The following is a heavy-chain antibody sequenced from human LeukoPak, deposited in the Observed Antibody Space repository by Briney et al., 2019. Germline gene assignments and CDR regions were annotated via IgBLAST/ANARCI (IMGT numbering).Heavy chain of an antibody. J-gene: IGHJ4*02. CDR1: GGSFSGYY. V-gene: IGHV4-34*01. CDR3: ARGKVVITIFGVVITPHFDY. D-gene: IGHD3-3*01. Sequence: PSETLSLTCAAYGGSFSGYYWSWIRQPPGKGLEWIGEINHSGSTNYNPSLKSRVTISVDTSKNQFSLKLSSVTAADTAVYYCARGKVVITIFGVVITPHFDYWGQGTLVTVSS. CDR2: INHSGST.